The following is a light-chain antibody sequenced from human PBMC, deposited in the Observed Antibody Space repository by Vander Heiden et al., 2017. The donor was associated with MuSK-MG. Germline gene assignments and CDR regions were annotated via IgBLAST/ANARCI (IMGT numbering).Light chain of an antibody. CDR2: DAS. CDR1: QSVSSY. CDR3: QQLSNGPPLVT. V-gene: IGKV3-11*01. J-gene: IGKJ3*01. Sequence: EIVLTQSPATLSLSPGERATLSCRASQSVSSYLAWYQQKPGQAPRLLIYDASNRATGIPARFSGSGHGTDFTLTISSLEPEDFAVYYCQQLSNGPPLVTFGHGTKVEIK.